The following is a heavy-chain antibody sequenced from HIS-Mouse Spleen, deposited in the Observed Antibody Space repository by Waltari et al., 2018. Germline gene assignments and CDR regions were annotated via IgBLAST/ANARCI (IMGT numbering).Heavy chain of an antibody. CDR1: GGSISSSRYY. CDR2: IYYSGRT. J-gene: IGHJ2*01. CDR3: AREIPYSSSWYDWYFDL. V-gene: IGHV4-39*07. Sequence: QLQLQESGPGLVKPSETLSLTCTVPGGSISSSRYYWGGVRQPPGKGVEGIGSIYYSGRTKYDTSLKSRVTKSVDTSKNQFSLKLSSVTAADTAVYYCAREIPYSSSWYDWYFDLWGRGTLVTVSS. D-gene: IGHD6-13*01.